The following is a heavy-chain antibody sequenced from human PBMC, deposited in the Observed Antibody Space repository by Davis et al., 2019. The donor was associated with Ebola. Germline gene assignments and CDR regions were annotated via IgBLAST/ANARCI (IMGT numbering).Heavy chain of an antibody. J-gene: IGHJ5*02. CDR3: ARGFNGNWFDP. V-gene: IGHV1-46*01. Sequence: ASVKVSCKASGYTFTSYYMHWVRQAPGQGLEWMGIINPSGGSTSYAQKFQDRVTFTRDTSATTAYMEVSSLRSEDTAVYYCARGFNGNWFDPWGQGTLVTVSS. CDR2: INPSGGST. D-gene: IGHD4-17*01. CDR1: GYTFTSYY.